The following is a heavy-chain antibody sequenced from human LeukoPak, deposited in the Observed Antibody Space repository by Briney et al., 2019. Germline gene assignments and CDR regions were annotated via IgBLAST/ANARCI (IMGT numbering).Heavy chain of an antibody. V-gene: IGHV3-21*04. Sequence: PGGSLRLSCAASGFTFSSYSMNWVRQAPGKGLEWVSSISSSSSYIYYADSVKGRFTISRDNSKNTLYLQMNSLGADDTAVYYCAKGNWRYFDYWGQGTLVTVSS. CDR2: ISSSSSYI. CDR3: AKGNWRYFDY. D-gene: IGHD1-1*01. J-gene: IGHJ4*02. CDR1: GFTFSSYS.